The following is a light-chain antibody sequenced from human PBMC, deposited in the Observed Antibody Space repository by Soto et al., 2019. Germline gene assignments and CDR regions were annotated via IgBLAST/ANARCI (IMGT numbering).Light chain of an antibody. J-gene: IGLJ1*01. CDR2: STS. CDR1: SSNIGSNT. CDR3: AAWDDRLGVYV. V-gene: IGLV1-44*01. Sequence: QSVLTQPRSASGTPGQIVAISCSGSSSNIGSNTVTWYQQLPGTAPKLLIYSTSQRSSGVPGRFSGSNSGASASLSISGLQSEDEADYYCAAWDDRLGVYVFGTGTKVTVL.